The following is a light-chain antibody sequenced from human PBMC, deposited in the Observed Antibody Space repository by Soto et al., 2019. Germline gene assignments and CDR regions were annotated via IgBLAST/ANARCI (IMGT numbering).Light chain of an antibody. CDR2: DAS. Sequence: TQSPATLSLSPVERATLSCRASQIVGTSFAWYQQKPGQAPRLLIYDASNRATGIPARFSGSGSGTDFTLTISSLEPEDFALYYCQQCYNWPQWTFGQGTKVDIK. CDR1: QIVGTS. CDR3: QQCYNWPQWT. V-gene: IGKV3-11*01. J-gene: IGKJ1*01.